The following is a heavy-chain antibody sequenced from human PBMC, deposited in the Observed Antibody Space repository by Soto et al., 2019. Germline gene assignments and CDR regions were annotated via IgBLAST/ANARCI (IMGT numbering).Heavy chain of an antibody. Sequence: QVQLVESGGGVGQPGRSLRLSCTPSGFIFSSYGMHWVRQAPGKGLEWLAVIRYDGSRKYYADSVKGRFTISRDNSENTLFLQMNSLRDEDTAVYYCARVKHTRGAYDSPFDYWGQGTLVTVSS. CDR2: IRYDGSRK. CDR1: GFIFSSYG. J-gene: IGHJ4*02. CDR3: ARVKHTRGAYDSPFDY. V-gene: IGHV3-33*01. D-gene: IGHD3-16*01.